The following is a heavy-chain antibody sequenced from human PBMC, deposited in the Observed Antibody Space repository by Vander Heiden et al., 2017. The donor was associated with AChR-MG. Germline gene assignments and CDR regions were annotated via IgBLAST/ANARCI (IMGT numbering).Heavy chain of an antibody. CDR3: AKHRSPSSAYHPIDI. CDR2: IYYSGST. J-gene: IGHJ3*02. Sequence: QVQLQDSGPGLVKPSETLSLTCNASGGSISSYYWRWIRQPPGKGLEWIGYIYYSGSTNYNPSLKSRVTISVDTSKNQFSLKLSSVTAADTAVYYCAKHRSPSSAYHPIDIWCHGTMVNVSS. CDR1: GGSISSYY. D-gene: IGHD3-22*01. V-gene: IGHV4-59*08.